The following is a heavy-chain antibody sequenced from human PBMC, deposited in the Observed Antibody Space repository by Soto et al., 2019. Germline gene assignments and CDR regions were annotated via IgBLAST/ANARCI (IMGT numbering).Heavy chain of an antibody. Sequence: QMQLVESGGGVVQPGRSLRLSCAASGFTFSTQAMHWVRQAPGKGLEWVAVMSYDGSITFYADSVKGRFTISRDNSQNTLFLQMNSLRGDDTAVYHCARDRGKLRYFEYCGQGTLVIVSS. D-gene: IGHD1-1*01. CDR1: GFTFSTQA. J-gene: IGHJ4*02. CDR2: MSYDGSIT. CDR3: ARDRGKLRYFEY. V-gene: IGHV3-30*04.